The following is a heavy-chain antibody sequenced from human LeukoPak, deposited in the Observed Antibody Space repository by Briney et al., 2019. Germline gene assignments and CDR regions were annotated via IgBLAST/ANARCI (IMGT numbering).Heavy chain of an antibody. CDR3: AKDSITTGDLDAFDI. D-gene: IGHD7-27*01. Sequence: TGGSLRLSCTASKFTFMNYAMHWVRQAPGKGLEWLSTIGSAGGSIFYADSVKGRFTISRDNSKNTLYLQMNSLRAEDTAVYYCAKDSITTGDLDAFDIWGQGTMVTVSS. CDR1: KFTFMNYA. J-gene: IGHJ3*02. CDR2: IGSAGGSI. V-gene: IGHV3-23*01.